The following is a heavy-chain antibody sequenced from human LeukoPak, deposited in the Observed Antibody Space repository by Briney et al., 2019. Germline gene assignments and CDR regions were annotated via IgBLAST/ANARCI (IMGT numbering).Heavy chain of an antibody. Sequence: SETLSLTCTVSGGYTGSHYWSWIRQPAGKGLEWIGRISPSGTTHYNPPLGSRVTMSVDTSKNYFSLRLSSVTAADTAVYYCARTVVTDRGGYWGQGTLVAVS. CDR1: GGYTGSHY. CDR3: ARTVVTDRGGY. V-gene: IGHV4-4*07. CDR2: ISPSGTT. D-gene: IGHD2-21*02. J-gene: IGHJ4*02.